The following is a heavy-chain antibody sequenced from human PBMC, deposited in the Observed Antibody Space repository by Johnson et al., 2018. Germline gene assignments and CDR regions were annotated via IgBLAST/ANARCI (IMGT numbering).Heavy chain of an antibody. CDR2: IYPGDSDT. Sequence: EVQLVETGAEVKKPGESLKISCKGSEYRSASYWIGWVRQKPGKGLEWMGIIYPGDSDTRYSPSFQGQVTISADKSISTAYLQWSSLKASDTAMYYCARRYCDISSCWAFDIWGQGTMVTVSS. CDR3: ARRYCDISSCWAFDI. V-gene: IGHV5-51*03. CDR1: EYRSASYW. D-gene: IGHD2/OR15-2a*01. J-gene: IGHJ3*02.